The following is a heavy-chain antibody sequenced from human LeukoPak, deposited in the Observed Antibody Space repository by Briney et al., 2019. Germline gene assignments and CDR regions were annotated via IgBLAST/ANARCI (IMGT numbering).Heavy chain of an antibody. CDR2: INHSGST. CDR1: GGSFSGYY. J-gene: IGHJ4*02. V-gene: IGHV4-34*01. CDR3: ARGNVDLRITMIVVVNPFDY. D-gene: IGHD3-22*01. Sequence: SETLSLTCAVYGGSFSGYYWSWIRQPPGKGLEWIGEINHSGSTNYNPSLKSRVTISVDTSKNQFPLKLSSVTAADTAAYYCARGNVDLRITMIVVVNPFDYWGQGTLVTVSS.